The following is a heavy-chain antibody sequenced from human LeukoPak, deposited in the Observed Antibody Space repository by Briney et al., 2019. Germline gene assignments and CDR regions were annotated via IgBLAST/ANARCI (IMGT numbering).Heavy chain of an antibody. J-gene: IGHJ4*02. Sequence: LTGGSLRLSCAASGFTFSSYAMSWVRQAPGKGLEWVSAISGSGGSTYYADSVKGRFTISRDNSKNTLYLQMNSLRAEDTAVYYCAKFYCLGGSCYYYYFDYWGQGTLVTVSS. D-gene: IGHD2-15*01. V-gene: IGHV3-23*01. CDR2: ISGSGGST. CDR3: AKFYCLGGSCYYYYFDY. CDR1: GFTFSSYA.